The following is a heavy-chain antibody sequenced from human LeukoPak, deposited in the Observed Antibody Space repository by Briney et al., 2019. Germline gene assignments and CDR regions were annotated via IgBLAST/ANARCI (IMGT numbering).Heavy chain of an antibody. D-gene: IGHD5-18*01. CDR3: ARGPSTQLWSDPYYYYGMDV. CDR2: INHSGST. V-gene: IGHV4-34*01. Sequence: SSETLSLTCTVSGGSISSYYWSWIRQPPGKGLEWIGEINHSGSTNYNPSLKSRVTISVDTSKNQFSLKLSSVTAADTAVYYCARGPSTQLWSDPYYYYGMDVWGQGTTVTVSS. CDR1: GGSISSYY. J-gene: IGHJ6*02.